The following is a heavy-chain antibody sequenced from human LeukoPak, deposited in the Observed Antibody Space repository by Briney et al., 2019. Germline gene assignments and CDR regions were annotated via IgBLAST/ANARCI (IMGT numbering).Heavy chain of an antibody. Sequence: GGSLRLSCAASGFTVSSNYMSWVRQAPGKGLEWVSVIYSGGSTYYADSVKGRFTISKHNSKNTLYLQMNSRRAEDTAVYYCARDKGAHWGQGTLVTVSS. CDR1: GFTVSSNY. J-gene: IGHJ4*02. V-gene: IGHV3-53*04. CDR3: ARDKGAH. D-gene: IGHD3-16*01. CDR2: IYSGGST.